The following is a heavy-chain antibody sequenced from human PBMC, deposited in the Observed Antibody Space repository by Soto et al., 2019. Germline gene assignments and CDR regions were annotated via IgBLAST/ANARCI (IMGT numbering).Heavy chain of an antibody. CDR3: ARESEDLTSNFDY. Sequence: GGSLRLSCAASGFTFTRYSMNWVRQAPGKGLEWVSSISSTTNYIYYGDSMKGRLTISRDNAKNSLYLEMNSLRAEDTAVYYCARESEDLTSNFDYWGHGTLVTVS. V-gene: IGHV3-21*06. CDR2: ISSTTNYI. CDR1: GFTFTRYS. J-gene: IGHJ4*01.